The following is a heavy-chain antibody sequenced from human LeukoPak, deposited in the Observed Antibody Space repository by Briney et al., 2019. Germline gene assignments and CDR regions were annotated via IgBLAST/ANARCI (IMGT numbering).Heavy chain of an antibody. CDR3: ARNPDRTGKVRRYYYYYYMDV. Sequence: GSLRLSCAASGFTFSSYSMNWVRQAPGKGLEWVSSISSSSSYIYYADSVKGRFTISRDNAKNSLYLQMNSLRAEDTAVYYCARNPDRTGKVRRYYYYYYMDVWGKGTTVTVSS. CDR1: GFTFSSYS. J-gene: IGHJ6*03. V-gene: IGHV3-21*01. CDR2: ISSSSSYI. D-gene: IGHD1-14*01.